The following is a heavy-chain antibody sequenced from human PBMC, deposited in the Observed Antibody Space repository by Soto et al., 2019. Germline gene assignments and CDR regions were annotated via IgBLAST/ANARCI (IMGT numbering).Heavy chain of an antibody. CDR3: ATLPPRIVVVKTEIPT. Sequence: PSETLSLTCTVSGGSISSYYWSWIRQPPGKGLEWIGEVYYSGSTKYNPSLKSRVTISVDKSKNQFSLELRAVTAADTAVYYCATLPPRIVVVKTEIPTWGQGTLVTVSS. D-gene: IGHD2-15*01. CDR1: GGSISSYY. J-gene: IGHJ5*02. V-gene: IGHV4-59*12. CDR2: VYYSGST.